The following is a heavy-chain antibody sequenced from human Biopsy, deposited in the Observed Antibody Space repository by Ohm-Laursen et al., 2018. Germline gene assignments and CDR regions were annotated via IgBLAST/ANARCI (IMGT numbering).Heavy chain of an antibody. V-gene: IGHV3-30*18. CDR3: AKARFPYDTNAVLEY. D-gene: IGHD3-22*01. J-gene: IGHJ4*02. Sequence: SLRLSCAASGFTFSNYGMHWVRQAPGKGLEWVAIILNDGSNENYVDSVGGRFTISRDNSKNTLYLQMDSLRTEDTATYFCAKARFPYDTNAVLEYWGQGTLVAVSS. CDR2: ILNDGSNE. CDR1: GFTFSNYG.